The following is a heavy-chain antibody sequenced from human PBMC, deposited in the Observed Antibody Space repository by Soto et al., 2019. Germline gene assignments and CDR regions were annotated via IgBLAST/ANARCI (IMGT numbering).Heavy chain of an antibody. V-gene: IGHV1-69*01. J-gene: IGHJ6*02. D-gene: IGHD2-2*01. CDR2: IIPISDTT. CDR1: GGTFSSYA. CDR3: ARSQGSSTSLEIYYYYYYGMDV. Sequence: QVQLVQSGAEVKKPGSSGKVSCKASGGTFSSYAISWVRQAPGQGLEWMGGIIPISDTTNYAQKFQGRVTITSDESTSTAYMELSSLRSEATAVYYCARSQGSSTSLEIYYYYYYGMDVWGQGTTVTVSS.